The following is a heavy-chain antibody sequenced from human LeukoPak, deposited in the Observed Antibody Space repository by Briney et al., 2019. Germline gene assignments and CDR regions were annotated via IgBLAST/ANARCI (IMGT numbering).Heavy chain of an antibody. J-gene: IGHJ6*03. CDR2: IIPIFGTA. CDR1: GGTFSGYA. CDR3: ARVPHYDFWSGPMDV. D-gene: IGHD3-3*01. V-gene: IGHV1-69*05. Sequence: ASVKVSCKASGGTFSGYAISWVRQAPGQGLEWMGGIIPIFGTANYARKFQGRVTITTDESTSTAYMELSSLRSEDTAVYYCARVPHYDFWSGPMDVWGKGTTVTVSS.